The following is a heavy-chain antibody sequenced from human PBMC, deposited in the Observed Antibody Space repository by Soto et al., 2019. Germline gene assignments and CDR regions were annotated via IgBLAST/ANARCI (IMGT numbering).Heavy chain of an antibody. D-gene: IGHD2-15*01. Sequence: QVQLQQWGAGLLKPSETLSLTCAVYGGSFSGYYWSWIRQPPGKGLEWIGEINHSGSTNYNPSLKSRVTISVDTSTNQFSLKLSSVTAADTAVYYCARGYCSGGSCYFFFDYWGQGTLVTVSS. V-gene: IGHV4-34*01. CDR3: ARGYCSGGSCYFFFDY. CDR2: INHSGST. J-gene: IGHJ4*02. CDR1: GGSFSGYY.